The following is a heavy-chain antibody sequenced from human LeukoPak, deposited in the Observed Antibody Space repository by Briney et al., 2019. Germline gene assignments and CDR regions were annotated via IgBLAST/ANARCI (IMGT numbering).Heavy chain of an antibody. CDR1: GYTFTGYY. V-gene: IGHV1-2*02. Sequence: GASVKVSCKASGYTFTGYYMHWVRQAPGQGLEWMGWINPNSGGTNYAQKFQGRVTMTRDTSISTAYMELSRLRSDDTAVYYCASATYCSSTSCPVPRRYYYYYYMDVWGKGTTVTVSS. J-gene: IGHJ6*03. CDR3: ASATYCSSTSCPVPRRYYYYYYMDV. D-gene: IGHD2-2*01. CDR2: INPNSGGT.